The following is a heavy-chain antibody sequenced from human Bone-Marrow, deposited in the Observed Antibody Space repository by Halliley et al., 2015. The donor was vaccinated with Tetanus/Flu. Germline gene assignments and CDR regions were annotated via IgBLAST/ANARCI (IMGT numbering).Heavy chain of an antibody. CDR2: SNLGPSI. Sequence: SNLGPSIYYADSVRGRFTISRDNAENSVSLQLNSLTAEDSGIYFCARGGVGDYVPFYFDTWGQGSLVTVSS. V-gene: IGHV3-11*01. D-gene: IGHD4-17*01. J-gene: IGHJ4*02. CDR3: ARGGVGDYVPFYFDT.